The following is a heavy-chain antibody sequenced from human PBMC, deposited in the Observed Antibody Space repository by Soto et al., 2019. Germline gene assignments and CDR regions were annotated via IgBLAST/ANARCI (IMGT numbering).Heavy chain of an antibody. Sequence: SETLSLTCTVSGYSISRGYYWGWIRQPPGKGLQWIGTVYHDGTTYSNPSLNGRVTISVSTSQNRFSLTLRSVTAADTAVYYCARVPYHYARGTYRPRWFDPWGQGTLVTVSS. D-gene: IGHD3-16*02. J-gene: IGHJ5*02. CDR1: GYSISRGYY. CDR3: ARVPYHYARGTYRPRWFDP. V-gene: IGHV4-38-2*02. CDR2: VYHDGTT.